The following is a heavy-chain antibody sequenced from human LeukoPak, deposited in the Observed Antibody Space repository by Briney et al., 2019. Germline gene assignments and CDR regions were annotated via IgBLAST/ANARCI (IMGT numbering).Heavy chain of an antibody. CDR3: AREGSEGYLFDY. Sequence: SPTLSLTCALSGDSVSSSSAAWSWIRQSPSRGLEWLGRTYYRSKWYNDYAVSVKSRITINPDTSKNQFSLQLNSMTPEDTAVYYCAREGSEGYLFDYWGQGTLVTVSS. V-gene: IGHV6-1*01. J-gene: IGHJ4*02. D-gene: IGHD1-1*01. CDR2: TYYRSKWYN. CDR1: GDSVSSSSAA.